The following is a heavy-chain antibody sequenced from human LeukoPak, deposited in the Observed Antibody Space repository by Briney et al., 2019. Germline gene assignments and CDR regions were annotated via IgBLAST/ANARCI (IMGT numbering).Heavy chain of an antibody. J-gene: IGHJ1*01. CDR3: AKLRSGSYPEYFQH. CDR2: ISGSGGST. D-gene: IGHD1-26*01. V-gene: IGHV3-23*01. Sequence: AGGSLRLSCAASGFTFSSYGMSWVRQAPGKGLEWVSAISGSGGSTYYADSVKGRFTISRDNSKNTLYLQMNSLRAEDTAVYYCAKLRSGSYPEYFQHWGQGTLVTVSS. CDR1: GFTFSSYG.